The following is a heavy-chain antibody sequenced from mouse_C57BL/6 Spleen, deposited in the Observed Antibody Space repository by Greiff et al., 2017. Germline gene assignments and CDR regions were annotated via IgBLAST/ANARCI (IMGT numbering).Heavy chain of an antibody. CDR1: GYTFTSYW. Sequence: QVQLKQPGAELVRPGSSVKLSCKASGYTFTSYWMHWVKQRPIQGLEWIGNIDPSDSETHYNQKFKDKATLTVDKSSSTAYMQLSSLTSEDSAVYYCARSRDYGSSYLYFDVWGTGTTATVSS. CDR2: IDPSDSET. D-gene: IGHD1-1*01. V-gene: IGHV1-52*01. CDR3: ARSRDYGSSYLYFDV. J-gene: IGHJ1*03.